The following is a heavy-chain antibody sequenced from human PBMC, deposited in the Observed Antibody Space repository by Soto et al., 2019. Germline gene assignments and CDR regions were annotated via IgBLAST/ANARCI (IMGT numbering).Heavy chain of an antibody. CDR3: ARSPSLTYYYDSSGCLAAFDI. D-gene: IGHD3-22*01. CDR2: IDPSDSYT. Sequence: PGESLKISCKGSGYSFTSYWISWVRQMPGKGLEWMGRIDPSDSYTNYSPSFQGHVTISADKSISTAYLQWSSLKASDTAMYYCARSPSLTYYYDSSGCLAAFDIWGQGTMVTVSS. CDR1: GYSFTSYW. V-gene: IGHV5-10-1*01. J-gene: IGHJ3*02.